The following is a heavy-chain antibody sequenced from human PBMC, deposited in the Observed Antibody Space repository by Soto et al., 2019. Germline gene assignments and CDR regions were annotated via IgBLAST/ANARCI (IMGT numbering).Heavy chain of an antibody. J-gene: IGHJ2*01. CDR2: ISCSDGGT. Sequence: EEQLLESGGGLIQPGGSLRLACAASGFTFSSYAMTWVRQAPGKGLEWVSSISCSDGGTYYADSVKGRLTISRDNSKNTLFLQVNSLRVEDTAVYYCVKDDRILGRRYFDLWGSGTLVTVS. CDR1: GFTFSSYA. V-gene: IGHV3-23*01. D-gene: IGHD2-15*01. CDR3: VKDDRILGRRYFDL.